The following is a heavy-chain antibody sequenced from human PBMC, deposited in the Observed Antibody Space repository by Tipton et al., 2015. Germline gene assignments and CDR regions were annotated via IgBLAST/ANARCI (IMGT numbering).Heavy chain of an antibody. V-gene: IGHV4-59*02. Sequence: TLSLTCSVSGASVSSYDWSWIRQSPEKGLEWIGYIYYSGIYSGTTNYNPALKSRVTISVDTSNNQFSLRLNSVTAADTAVYYCARDSTHYYGSASYPFYLYYGMDVWGQGTTVTVSS. CDR2: IYYSGIYSGTT. CDR1: GASVSSYD. J-gene: IGHJ6*02. CDR3: ARDSTHYYGSASYPFYLYYGMDV. D-gene: IGHD3-10*01.